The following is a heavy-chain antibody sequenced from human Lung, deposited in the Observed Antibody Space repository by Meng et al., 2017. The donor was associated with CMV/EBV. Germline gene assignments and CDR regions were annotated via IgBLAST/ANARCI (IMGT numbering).Heavy chain of an antibody. CDR3: ARDDSPWVD. D-gene: IGHD2-15*01. V-gene: IGHV3-49*04. CDR1: GFNFGGYR. Sequence: GGSLRLXXTGSGFNFGGYRMSWVRQAPGKGLEWVGFIRKKTYGGTTEYAASVKGRFTISRDDSKSIVYLQMDSLKTEDTAMYYCARDDSPWVDWGRGTLVTVSS. CDR2: IRKKTYGGTT. J-gene: IGHJ4*02.